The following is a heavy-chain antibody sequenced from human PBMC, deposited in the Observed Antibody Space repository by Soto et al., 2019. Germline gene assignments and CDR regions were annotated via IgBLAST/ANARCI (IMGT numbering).Heavy chain of an antibody. CDR1: GYRFSDYY. J-gene: IGHJ6*03. D-gene: IGHD1-26*01. V-gene: IGHV1-2*02. CDR2: MNPNSGDT. CDR3: ARESVGATATLDYYYFYMDV. Sequence: QVQLVQSGAEVKKPGASVTVSCKASGYRFSDYYLHWVRQAPGQGPEWMGWMNPNSGDTKYAQKFRGRVTMTRDTSVRTAFMELNWLKSDDTAVYYCARESVGATATLDYYYFYMDVWGIGTTVTVSS.